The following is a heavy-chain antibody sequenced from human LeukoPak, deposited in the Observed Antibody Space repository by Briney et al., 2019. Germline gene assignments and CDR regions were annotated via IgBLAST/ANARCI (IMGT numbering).Heavy chain of an antibody. CDR3: ARGGAVGTTTVAFDI. Sequence: GGSLRLSCAASGFTFSSYWMHWVRQAPGKGLVWVSRINNDGSGTTYADSVKGRFTISRDNAKNTLYLQMNSLRAEDTAVYYCARGGAVGTTTVAFDIWGQGTMVTVSS. V-gene: IGHV3-74*01. D-gene: IGHD1-26*01. CDR2: INNDGSGT. J-gene: IGHJ3*02. CDR1: GFTFSSYW.